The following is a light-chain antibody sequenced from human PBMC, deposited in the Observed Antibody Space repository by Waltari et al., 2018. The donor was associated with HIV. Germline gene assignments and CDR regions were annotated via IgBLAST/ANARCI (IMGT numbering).Light chain of an antibody. CDR3: QQSYSAPIT. V-gene: IGKV1-39*01. Sequence: DIQMTQSPSSLSASVGDRVTITCRASQSVSGYLNWYQQKQGRAPKLLIYASSSLQRGVPSKFSGSGSGTDFTLTITSLQPEDFATYYCQQSYSAPITFGQGTRL. CDR2: ASS. J-gene: IGKJ5*01. CDR1: QSVSGY.